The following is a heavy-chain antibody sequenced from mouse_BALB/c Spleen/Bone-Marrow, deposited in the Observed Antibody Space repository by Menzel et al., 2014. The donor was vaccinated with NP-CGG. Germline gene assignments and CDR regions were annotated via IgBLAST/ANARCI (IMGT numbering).Heavy chain of an antibody. CDR1: GYSFTGYY. Sequence: DVKLEESGGGLVQPGGSLRLSCATSGYSFTGYYMSWVRQPPGKALEWLGFIRNKPNGYTTEYSASVKGRFTISRDNSQSILYLQMNALRAEDSATYYNARDDYGRGYWGQGTTLTVSS. D-gene: IGHD1-1*01. CDR2: IRNKPNGYTT. CDR3: ARDDYGRGY. J-gene: IGHJ2*01. V-gene: IGHV7-3*02.